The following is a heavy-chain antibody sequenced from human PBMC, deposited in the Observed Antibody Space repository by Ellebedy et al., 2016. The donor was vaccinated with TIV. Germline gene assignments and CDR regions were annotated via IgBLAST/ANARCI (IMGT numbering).Heavy chain of an antibody. CDR1: GFPFSTYA. CDR3: ARKRFPNGGMDV. Sequence: GESLKISCAAFGFPFSTYAVGWVRQAPGKGLECVSVFSASTGNTFYADSVKGRFTISRDNSKNTLYLQMNSLRDEDTAVYYCARKRFPNGGMDVWGQGTTVTVSS. CDR2: FSASTGNT. D-gene: IGHD2-21*01. J-gene: IGHJ6*02. V-gene: IGHV3-23*01.